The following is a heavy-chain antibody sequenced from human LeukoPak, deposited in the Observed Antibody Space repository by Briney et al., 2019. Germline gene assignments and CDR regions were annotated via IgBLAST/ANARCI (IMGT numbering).Heavy chain of an antibody. CDR2: ISAYNGNT. Sequence: GASVKVSCKASGYTFTSYGISWARQAPGQGLEWMGWISAYNGNTNYAQKLQGRVTMTTDTSTSTAYMELRSLRSDDTAVYYCAREGWGTAYCGGDCYRGGFDYWGQGTLVTVSS. CDR3: AREGWGTAYCGGDCYRGGFDY. CDR1: GYTFTSYG. J-gene: IGHJ4*02. V-gene: IGHV1-18*01. D-gene: IGHD2-21*02.